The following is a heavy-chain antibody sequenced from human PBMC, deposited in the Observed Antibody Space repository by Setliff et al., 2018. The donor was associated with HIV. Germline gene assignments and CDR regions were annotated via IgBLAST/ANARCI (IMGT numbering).Heavy chain of an antibody. D-gene: IGHD2-15*01. V-gene: IGHV4-39*07. CDR3: ARDHVVCSGGTCRSDDPYYYYYMNV. J-gene: IGHJ6*03. CDR1: GGSISSSVYY. CDR2: INHSGST. Sequence: SETLSLTCTVSGGSISSSVYYWGWIRQPPGKGLEWIGEINHSGSTNYNPSLKSRVTISVDTSKNQFSLKLSSVTAADTAVYYCARDHVVCSGGTCRSDDPYYYYYMNVWGQGTTVTVSS.